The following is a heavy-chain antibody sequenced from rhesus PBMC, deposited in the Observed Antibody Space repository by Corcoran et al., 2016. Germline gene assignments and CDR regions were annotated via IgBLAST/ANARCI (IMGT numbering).Heavy chain of an antibody. CDR2: ISSDGNST. J-gene: IGHJ4*01. CDR3: AKGGSSGWYPHYFDY. CDR1: GFTFSSYW. V-gene: IGHV3-119*01. Sequence: EVQLVESGGGLAKPGGSLRLSCAASGFTFSSYWMYWVRQAPGKGMEWVSRISSDGNSTSYADSVTGRFTISSENAKNSLYLQMNSLRAEGTAVYYCAKGGSSGWYPHYFDYWGQGVLVTVSS. D-gene: IGHD6-31*01.